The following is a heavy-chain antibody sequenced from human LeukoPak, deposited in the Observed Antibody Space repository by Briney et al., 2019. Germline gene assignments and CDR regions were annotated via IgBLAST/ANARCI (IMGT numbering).Heavy chain of an antibody. CDR1: GGSISSSIHY. CDR2: ISESGTT. V-gene: IGHV4-39*07. J-gene: IGHJ3*02. D-gene: IGHD5-18*01. CDR3: ARDLGVMVRAFDI. Sequence: PSETLSLTCTVSGGSISSSIHYWAWVRQPPGKGLEWLATISESGTTYYNPSLKSRVTISVDTSKIQFSLKLSSVTAADTAVYYCARDLGVMVRAFDIWGQGTMVTVSS.